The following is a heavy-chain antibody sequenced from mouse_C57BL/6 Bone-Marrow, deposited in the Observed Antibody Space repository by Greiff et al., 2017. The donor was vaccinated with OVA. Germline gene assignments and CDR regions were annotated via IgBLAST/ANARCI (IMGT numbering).Heavy chain of an antibody. CDR3: ARGYF. J-gene: IGHJ2*01. Sequence: VKLVESGAELVKPGASVEISCKASGYAFSSYWMNWVKQRPGKGLEWIGQIYPGDGDTNYNGKFKGKATLTAYKSSCTAYMQLSSLTSEDSAVYFWARGYFWGQGTTLTVSS. CDR1: GYAFSSYW. V-gene: IGHV1-80*01. CDR2: IYPGDGDT.